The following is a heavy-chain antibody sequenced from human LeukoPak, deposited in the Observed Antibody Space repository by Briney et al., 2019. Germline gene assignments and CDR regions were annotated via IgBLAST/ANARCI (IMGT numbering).Heavy chain of an antibody. CDR3: ARAPRFYYFDY. V-gene: IGHV4-30-4*01. Sequence: SETLSLTCTVSGGSISSGDYYWSWIRQPPGEGLEWTGYIYYSGSTYYNPSLKSRVTISVDTSKNQFSLKLSSVTAADTAVYYCARAPRFYYFDYWGQGTLVTVSS. CDR2: IYYSGST. J-gene: IGHJ4*02. CDR1: GGSISSGDYY.